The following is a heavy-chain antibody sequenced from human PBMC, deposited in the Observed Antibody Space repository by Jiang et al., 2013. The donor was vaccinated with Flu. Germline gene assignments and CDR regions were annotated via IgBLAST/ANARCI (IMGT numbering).Heavy chain of an antibody. CDR3: ARGRDIVVVPAAIGLSWFDP. CDR1: GGSISSGDYY. J-gene: IGHJ5*02. D-gene: IGHD2-2*02. Sequence: GSGLVKPSQTLSLTCTVSGGSISSGDYYWSWIRQPPGKGLEWIGYIYYSGSTYYNPSLKSRVTISVDTSKNQFSLKLSSVTAADTAVYYCARGRDIVVVPAAIGLSWFDPWGQGTLVTVSS. CDR2: IYYSGST. V-gene: IGHV4-30-4*01.